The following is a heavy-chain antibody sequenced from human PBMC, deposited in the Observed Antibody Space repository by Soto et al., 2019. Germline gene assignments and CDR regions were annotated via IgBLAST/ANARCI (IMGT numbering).Heavy chain of an antibody. J-gene: IGHJ5*02. CDR3: ARVLIEGFDP. D-gene: IGHD2-21*01. V-gene: IGHV4-4*07. CDR2: FYNSGDT. Sequence: SETLSLTCTVSGGSISSYYWTWVRQPAGKGLEWIGRFYNSGDTNYNPSLKSRVTMSVDASKNQFSLKLSSVTAADTAVYYCARVLIEGFDPWGQGTLVTVSS. CDR1: GGSISSYY.